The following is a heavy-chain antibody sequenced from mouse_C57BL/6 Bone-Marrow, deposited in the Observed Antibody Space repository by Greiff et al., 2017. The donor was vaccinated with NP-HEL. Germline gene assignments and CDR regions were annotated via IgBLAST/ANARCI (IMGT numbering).Heavy chain of an antibody. Sequence: QVQLQQSGAELVKPGASVKMSCKASGYTFTSYWITWVKQRPGQGLEWIGDIYPGSGSTNYNEKFKSKATLTVDTSSSTAYMQLSSLTSEDSAVYYCARWKKLNFRGDYWGQGTSVTVSS. V-gene: IGHV1-55*01. J-gene: IGHJ4*01. CDR2: IYPGSGST. D-gene: IGHD1-3*01. CDR3: ARWKKLNFRGDY. CDR1: GYTFTSYW.